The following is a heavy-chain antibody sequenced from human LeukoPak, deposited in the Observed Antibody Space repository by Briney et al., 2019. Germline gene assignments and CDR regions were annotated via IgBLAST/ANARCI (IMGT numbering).Heavy chain of an antibody. CDR1: GGSIGSYY. Sequence: PSETLSLTCTVSGGSIGSYYWSWIRQPPGKGLEWIGYIYYSGSTNYNPSLKSRVTISVDTSKNQFSLKLSSVTAADTAVYYCARDLEAAAGTSYYYYGMDVWGQGTTVTVSS. V-gene: IGHV4-59*01. J-gene: IGHJ6*02. D-gene: IGHD6-13*01. CDR2: IYYSGST. CDR3: ARDLEAAAGTSYYYYGMDV.